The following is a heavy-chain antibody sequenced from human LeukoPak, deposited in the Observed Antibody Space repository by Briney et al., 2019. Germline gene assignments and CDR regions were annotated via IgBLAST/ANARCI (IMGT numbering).Heavy chain of an antibody. V-gene: IGHV3-48*03. CDR3: ARSPPSSRWLHY. D-gene: IGHD6-13*01. CDR2: ISSSGSTI. Sequence: GGSLRLSCAASGFTFSSFEMNWVRQAPGKGLDWVSYISSSGSTIYYTDSVKGRFTISRDNAKNSLYLQMNSLRAEDTAVYYCARSPPSSRWLHYWGQGTLVTVSS. J-gene: IGHJ4*02. CDR1: GFTFSSFE.